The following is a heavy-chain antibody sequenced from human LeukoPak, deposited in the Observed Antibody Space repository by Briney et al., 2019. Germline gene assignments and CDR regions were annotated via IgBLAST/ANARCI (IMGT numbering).Heavy chain of an antibody. Sequence: ASVKVSCKASGYTFTSYAITWVRQAPGQGLEWMGWISVYNGHTSYAQKLQARVTMTTDTSTSTAYMELRSLRSDDTAVYYCARESDYYDSSGYYDYWGQGTLVTVSS. D-gene: IGHD3-22*01. CDR1: GYTFTSYA. J-gene: IGHJ4*02. CDR3: ARESDYYDSSGYYDY. CDR2: ISVYNGHT. V-gene: IGHV1-18*01.